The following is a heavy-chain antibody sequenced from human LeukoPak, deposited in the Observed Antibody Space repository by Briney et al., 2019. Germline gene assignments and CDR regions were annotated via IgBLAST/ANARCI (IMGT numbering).Heavy chain of an antibody. V-gene: IGHV4-59*01. D-gene: IGHD6-19*01. CDR2: IYYSGST. CDR1: GGSISSYY. CDR3: ARESMEIAVAGRGAFDI. Sequence: SETLSLTCTVSGGSISSYYWSWIRQPPGEGLEWIGYIYYSGSTNYNPSLKSRVTISVDTSKNQFSLKLSSVTAADTAVYYCARESMEIAVAGRGAFDIWGQGTMVTVSS. J-gene: IGHJ3*02.